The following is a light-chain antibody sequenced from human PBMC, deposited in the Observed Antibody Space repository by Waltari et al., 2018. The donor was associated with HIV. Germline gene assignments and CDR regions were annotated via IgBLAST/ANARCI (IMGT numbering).Light chain of an antibody. CDR1: SSNIRTGYD. CDR3: QSYDTSLSGVV. J-gene: IGLJ3*02. CDR2: GDC. Sequence: QSVLTQPPSLSGAPGQRVTISCPGSSSNIRTGYDVHWYQQLPGTAPKHLICGDCNRPSGVPDRFSGSKSGTSASLAITGLQAEDEAVYYCQSYDTSLSGVVFGGGTKLTVL. V-gene: IGLV1-40*01.